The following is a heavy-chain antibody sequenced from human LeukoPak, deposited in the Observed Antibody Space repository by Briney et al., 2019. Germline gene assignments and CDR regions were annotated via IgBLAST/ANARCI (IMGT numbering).Heavy chain of an antibody. CDR1: GGSISSSSYY. V-gene: IGHV4-39*02. CDR2: IYYSGST. CDR3: ARDDPTLGFDY. D-gene: IGHD3-16*01. J-gene: IGHJ4*02. Sequence: PSETLSLTCTVSGGSISSSSYYWGWIRQPPGKGLEWIGSIYYSGSTYYNPSLKSRVTISVDTSKNQFSLKLSSVTAADTAVYYCARDDPTLGFDYWGQGTLVTVSS.